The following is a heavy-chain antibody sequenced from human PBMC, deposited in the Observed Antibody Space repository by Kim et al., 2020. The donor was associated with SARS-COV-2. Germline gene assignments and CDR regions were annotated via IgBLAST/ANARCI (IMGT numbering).Heavy chain of an antibody. CDR1: GFTLSDYG. CDR3: AKTSEIYSGFWYYGMDV. CDR2: FSFDGNKK. Sequence: GGSLRLSCAASGFTLSDYGIHWVRQAPGKGLEWVAVFSFDGNKKYYADSVKGRFIISRDTSKNKVYLQMNGLRTEDTAVYYCAKTSEIYSGFWYYGMDVWGKGTTVTDSS. V-gene: IGHV3-30*18. D-gene: IGHD1-26*01. J-gene: IGHJ6*04.